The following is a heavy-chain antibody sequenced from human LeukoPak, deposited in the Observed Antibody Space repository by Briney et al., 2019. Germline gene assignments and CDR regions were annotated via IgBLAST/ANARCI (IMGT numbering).Heavy chain of an antibody. V-gene: IGHV7-4-1*02. CDR1: GYTFTSYA. Sequence: ASVKVSCKASGYTFTSYAMNWVRQAPGQGLEWMGWINTNTGNPTYAQGFTGRFVFSLDTSVSTAYLQISSLKAEDTAVYYCARAKSERYYYDSSGRPPAAFDIWGQGTMVTVSS. CDR3: ARAKSERYYYDSSGRPPAAFDI. J-gene: IGHJ3*02. CDR2: INTNTGNP. D-gene: IGHD3-22*01.